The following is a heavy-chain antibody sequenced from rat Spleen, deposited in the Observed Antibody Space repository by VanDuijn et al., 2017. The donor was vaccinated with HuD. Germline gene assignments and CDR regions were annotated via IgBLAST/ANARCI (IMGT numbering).Heavy chain of an antibody. V-gene: IGHV5-20*01. CDR1: GFTFSSFA. Sequence: EVQLVESGGGLVQPGRSMKLSCAASGFTFSSFAMAWVRQAPTKGLEWVASISYDGGNTYYRDSVKGRFTISRDNAKSSLYLQMDSLRSEDTSTYYCAKEEDYFAYWGQGTLVTVSS. J-gene: IGHJ3*01. D-gene: IGHD1-7*01. CDR2: ISYDGGNT. CDR3: AKEEDYFAY.